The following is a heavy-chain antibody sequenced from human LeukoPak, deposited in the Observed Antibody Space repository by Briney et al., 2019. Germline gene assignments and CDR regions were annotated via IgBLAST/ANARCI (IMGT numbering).Heavy chain of an antibody. Sequence: GGSLRLSCAASGFTFDDYGMSWARQAPGKGLEWVGRIKSKTDGGTIDYAAPVKGRFTISRDDSKNTLFLQMNSLKIEDTAVYYCTTVTLRPVGLWGQGTLVTVSS. J-gene: IGHJ4*02. CDR3: TTVTLRPVGL. CDR1: GFTFDDYG. D-gene: IGHD3-10*01. CDR2: IKSKTDGGTI. V-gene: IGHV3-15*05.